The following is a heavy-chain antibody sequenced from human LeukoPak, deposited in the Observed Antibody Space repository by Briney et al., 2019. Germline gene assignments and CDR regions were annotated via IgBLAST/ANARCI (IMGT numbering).Heavy chain of an antibody. V-gene: IGHV4-39*01. CDR1: GGSISSSSYY. Sequence: SETLSLTCTVSGGSISSSSYYWGWIRQPPGKGLEWIGSIYYSGSTYYNPSLKSRVTISVDTSKNQFSLKLSSVTAADTAVYYCARAYYYDSSGYYRGHYYYYGMDVWGQGTTVTVSS. D-gene: IGHD3-22*01. CDR2: IYYSGST. CDR3: ARAYYYDSSGYYRGHYYYYGMDV. J-gene: IGHJ6*02.